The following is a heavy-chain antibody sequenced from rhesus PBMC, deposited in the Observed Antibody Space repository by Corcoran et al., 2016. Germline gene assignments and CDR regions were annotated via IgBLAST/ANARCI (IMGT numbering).Heavy chain of an antibody. J-gene: IGHJ3*01. Sequence: QLQLQESGPGLVKPSETLSVTCAVSGGSISSSYWSWIRQAPGKGLEWIGYIYGSGSSTNYNPSLKSRVTLLVDTSKNQLSLKLSSVTTADTAVYYCARAAGLDAFDFWGQGLRVTVSS. CDR2: IYGSGSST. CDR1: GGSISSSY. V-gene: IGHV4-169*01. CDR3: ARAAGLDAFDF. D-gene: IGHD3-9*01.